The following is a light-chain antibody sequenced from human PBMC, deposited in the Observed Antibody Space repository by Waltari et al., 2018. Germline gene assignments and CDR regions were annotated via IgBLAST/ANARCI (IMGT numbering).Light chain of an antibody. CDR2: RVS. V-gene: IGKV1-9*01. Sequence: IQLTQSPSSLSASVGDSVTITCRASQVIAAYLAWFQQKPGKAPKLLIYRVSILQRGVPSRFSGTGSGTDFNLTVSGLQPDDFATYYCQQVNTYPFTFGPGTKVDV. J-gene: IGKJ3*01. CDR1: QVIAAY. CDR3: QQVNTYPFT.